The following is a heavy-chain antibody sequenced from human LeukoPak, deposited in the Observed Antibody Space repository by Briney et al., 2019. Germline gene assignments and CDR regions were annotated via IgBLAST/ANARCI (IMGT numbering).Heavy chain of an antibody. D-gene: IGHD6-19*01. V-gene: IGHV1-2*06. Sequence: ASVKVSCKASGYTFTGYYMHLVRQAPGQGLEWMGRINPNSGGTNYAQKFQGRVTMTRDTSISTAYMELSRLRSDDTAVYYCARRGIAVAGTLPLIDYWGQGTLVTVSS. CDR2: INPNSGGT. J-gene: IGHJ4*02. CDR3: ARRGIAVAGTLPLIDY. CDR1: GYTFTGYY.